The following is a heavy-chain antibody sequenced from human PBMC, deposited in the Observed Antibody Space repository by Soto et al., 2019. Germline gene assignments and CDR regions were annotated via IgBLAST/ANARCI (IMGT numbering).Heavy chain of an antibody. CDR3: AKDLTSLVQLYDFWSGYYTTPEGYYYYGMDV. J-gene: IGHJ6*02. V-gene: IGHV3-23*01. CDR1: GFTFSSYA. D-gene: IGHD3-3*01. CDR2: IIGSGGGT. Sequence: VGALIRSCAASGFTFSSYAMSWVRQAPGKGLEWVSAIIGSGGGTYYADSVKGRFTISRDNSKNTLYLQMNSLRAEDTAVYYCAKDLTSLVQLYDFWSGYYTTPEGYYYYGMDVWGQGTTVTVSS.